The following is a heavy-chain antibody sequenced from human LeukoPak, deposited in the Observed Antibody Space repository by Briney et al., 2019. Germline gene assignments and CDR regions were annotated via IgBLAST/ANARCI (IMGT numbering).Heavy chain of an antibody. D-gene: IGHD3-22*01. V-gene: IGHV4-61*01. Sequence: SETLSLTCTVSGGSVSSGSYYWSWIRQPPGKGLEWIGYIYYSGSTNYNPSLKSRVTISVDTSKNQFSLKLSSVTAADTAVYYCARGSWLLSYWGQGTLVTVSS. CDR1: GGSVSSGSYY. CDR2: IYYSGST. CDR3: ARGSWLLSY. J-gene: IGHJ4*02.